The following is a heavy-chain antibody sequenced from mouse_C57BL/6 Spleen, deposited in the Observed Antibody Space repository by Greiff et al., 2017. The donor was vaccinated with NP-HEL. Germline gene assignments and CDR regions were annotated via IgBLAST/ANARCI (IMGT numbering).Heavy chain of an antibody. CDR2: SRNKANDYTT. CDR1: GFTFSDFY. V-gene: IGHV7-1*01. CDR3: AIDARCFDY. Sequence: EVKLVESGGGLVQSGRSLRLSCATSGFTFSDFYMAWVRQAPGKGLEWIAASRNKANDYTTEYSASVKGRFIVSRDKSPSILYRQMNALRAEDTAIYYCAIDARCFDYWGQGTSVTVSS. J-gene: IGHJ4*01.